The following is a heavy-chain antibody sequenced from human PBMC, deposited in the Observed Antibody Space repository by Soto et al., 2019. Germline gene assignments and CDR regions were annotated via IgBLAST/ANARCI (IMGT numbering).Heavy chain of an antibody. J-gene: IGHJ3*02. CDR3: VRDAYNRAAFDI. CDR1: GFNFITFS. D-gene: IGHD1-20*01. CDR2: ISASSSSI. Sequence: DVPLVESGGGLVKPGGSLRLSCAASGFNFITFSMNWVRQAPGKGLEWVSSISASSSSIYYAESVKGRFTVSRDNAKNSLYLQMNSLTAEDTAPYYCVRDAYNRAAFDIWGQGTTVTVSS. V-gene: IGHV3-21*01.